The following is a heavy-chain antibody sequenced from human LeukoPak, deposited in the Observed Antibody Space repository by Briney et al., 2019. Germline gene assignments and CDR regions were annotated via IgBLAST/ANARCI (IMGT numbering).Heavy chain of an antibody. V-gene: IGHV1-69*01. J-gene: IGHJ4*02. CDR2: IIPIFGTA. Sequence: GASVKVSCKASGGTFSSYAISWVRQAPGQGLEWMGGIIPIFGTANYAQKFQGRVTITADESTSTAYMELSSLRSEDTAVYYCAGLVEQYYFDYWGQGTLVTVSS. CDR3: AGLVEQYYFDY. CDR1: GGTFSSYA. D-gene: IGHD6-19*01.